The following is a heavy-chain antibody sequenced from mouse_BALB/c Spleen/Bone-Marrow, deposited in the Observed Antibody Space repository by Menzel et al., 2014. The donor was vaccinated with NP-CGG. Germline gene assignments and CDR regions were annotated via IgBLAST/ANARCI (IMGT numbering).Heavy chain of an antibody. J-gene: IGHJ2*01. CDR2: ILPGSGST. V-gene: IGHV1-9*01. CDR1: GYSFSGYW. D-gene: IGHD2-1*01. CDR3: ARFYYGNPTGYFDY. Sequence: QVQLQQSGAELMKPGASMKISCKATGYSFSGYWIEWVKQRPGHGLEGFGEILPGSGSTTYNEQFKGKATFTADASSSTAYMELSSLTSEDSAVYYCARFYYGNPTGYFDYWGQGTTLTVSS.